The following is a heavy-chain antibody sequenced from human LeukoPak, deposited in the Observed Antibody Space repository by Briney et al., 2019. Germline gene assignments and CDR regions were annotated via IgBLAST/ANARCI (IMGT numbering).Heavy chain of an antibody. J-gene: IGHJ5*02. CDR1: GFTFSSYS. D-gene: IGHD2-15*01. CDR2: ISSGSDYI. CDR3: ARAPGGPRPGNWFDP. Sequence: GGSLRLSCAASGFTFSSYSMNWVRQAPGKGLEWVSSISSGSDYIYYAESVRGRFTVSRDNAKNSLYLQMNSLSAEDTAIYYCARAPGGPRPGNWFDPWAREPWSPSPQ. V-gene: IGHV3-21*01.